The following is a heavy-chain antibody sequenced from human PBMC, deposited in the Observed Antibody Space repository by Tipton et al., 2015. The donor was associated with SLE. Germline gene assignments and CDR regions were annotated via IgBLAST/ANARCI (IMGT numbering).Heavy chain of an antibody. Sequence: GSLRLSCAASGFSVTTDYVTWVRQAPGKGLEWVSIIYRSGRTFYGDSVRGRFTVSRDNSKNIVHLQMNSLRGDDSAIYFCARVEPMYYGMDLWGHGTTVTVSS. CDR1: GFSVTTDY. CDR3: ARVEPMYYGMDL. V-gene: IGHV3-53*05. CDR2: IYRSGRT. D-gene: IGHD2-8*01. J-gene: IGHJ6*02.